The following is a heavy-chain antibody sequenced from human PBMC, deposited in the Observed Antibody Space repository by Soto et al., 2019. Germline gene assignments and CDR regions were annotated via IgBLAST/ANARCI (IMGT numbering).Heavy chain of an antibody. J-gene: IGHJ4*02. CDR3: VKFFVETGGCSGWPWCRDS. V-gene: IGHV3-23*01. D-gene: IGHD6-25*01. CDR2: ISGSGTTT. Sequence: EVQLLESGGGLVQPGGSLRLSCAASGFTFSKYAMSWVRQAPGKGLEWVSAISGSGTTTYSADSVRGRFTISRDNSNKLIYLQMTSPSPEDTALYYCVKFFVETGGCSGWPWCRDSWGQGTLVTVTS. CDR1: GFTFSKYA.